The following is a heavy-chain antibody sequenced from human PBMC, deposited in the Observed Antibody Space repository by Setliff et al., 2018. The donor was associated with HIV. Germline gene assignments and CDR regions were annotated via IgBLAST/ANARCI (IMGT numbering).Heavy chain of an antibody. CDR1: GDSISSYY. Sequence: SETLSLTCTVSGDSISSYYWSWIRQPPGKGLEWIGYIYYSGSTNYNPSLKSRVTISLDMSKNQFSLRLSSVTAADTAVYYCARDSGYSFGFNYFDYWGQGTLVTV. J-gene: IGHJ4*02. D-gene: IGHD5-18*01. CDR3: ARDSGYSFGFNYFDY. V-gene: IGHV4-59*01. CDR2: IYYSGST.